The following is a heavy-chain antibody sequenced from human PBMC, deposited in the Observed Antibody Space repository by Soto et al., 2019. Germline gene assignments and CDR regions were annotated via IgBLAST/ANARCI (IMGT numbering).Heavy chain of an antibody. CDR2: ISYDGSSK. CDR3: XXXXXXXXXXXDM. J-gene: IGHJ3*02. V-gene: IGHV3-30*03. CDR1: GFTFSSYG. Sequence: QVQLVESGGGVVQPGRSLRLSCAASGFTFSSYGXXXXXXXXXXXXEWVAFISYDGSSKYFADSVRGRFTISRDNXXXXXXXXXXXXXXXXXXXXXXXXXXXXXXXXXDMWGQGTMVTVSS.